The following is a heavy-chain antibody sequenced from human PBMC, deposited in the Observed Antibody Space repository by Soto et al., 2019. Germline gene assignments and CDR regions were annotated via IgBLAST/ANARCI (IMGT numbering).Heavy chain of an antibody. J-gene: IGHJ4*02. Sequence: GASLKISCKGSGYSFAGYWITWVRQKPGKGLEWMGRIDPSDSQTYYSPSFRGHVTISVTKSITTVFLQWSSLRASDTAMYYCARQIYGSDTGPNFQYYFESWGQGTPVTVSS. CDR2: IDPSDSQT. D-gene: IGHD5-18*01. CDR3: ARQIYGSDTGPNFQYYFES. CDR1: GYSFAGYW. V-gene: IGHV5-10-1*01.